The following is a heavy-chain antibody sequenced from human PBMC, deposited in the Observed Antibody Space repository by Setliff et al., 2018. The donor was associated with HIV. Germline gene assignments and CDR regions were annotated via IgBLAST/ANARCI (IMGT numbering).Heavy chain of an antibody. D-gene: IGHD1-26*01. CDR3: AREGVGAASGAFDI. CDR2: ISGSGTTI. CDR1: GFTFSSHE. J-gene: IGHJ3*02. Sequence: TGGSLRLSCAASGFTFSSHEMNWVRQAPGKGLEWVSYISGSGTTISYAESVKGRFPISRDNAKNSLYLQMNSLRAEDTAVYYCAREGVGAASGAFDIWGQGTMVTVSS. V-gene: IGHV3-48*03.